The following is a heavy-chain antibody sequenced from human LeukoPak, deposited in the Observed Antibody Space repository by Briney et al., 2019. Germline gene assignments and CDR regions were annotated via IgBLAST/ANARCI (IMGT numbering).Heavy chain of an antibody. J-gene: IGHJ4*02. CDR3: AREGGEWELLRTFDY. Sequence: PGGSLRLSCAASGFTFDDYAMHWVRQAPGKGLEWVSGIRWDSGDIGYADSVKGRFIISRDNAKNSLYLQMNSLRAEDTAVYYCAREGGEWELLRTFDYWGRGTLVTVSS. CDR2: IRWDSGDI. V-gene: IGHV3-9*01. D-gene: IGHD1-26*01. CDR1: GFTFDDYA.